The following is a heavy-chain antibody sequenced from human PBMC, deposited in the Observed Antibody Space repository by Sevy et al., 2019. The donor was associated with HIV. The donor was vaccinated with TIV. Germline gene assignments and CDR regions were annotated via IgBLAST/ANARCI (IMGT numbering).Heavy chain of an antibody. CDR2: IYYSGST. CDR1: GGSISSSSYY. J-gene: IGHJ5*02. D-gene: IGHD2-15*01. Sequence: SETLSLTCTVSGGSISSSSYYWGWIRQPPGKGLEWIGSIYYSGSTYYNPSLKSRVTISVDTSKNQFLLKLSSVTAADTAVYYCARRFVVVAATWFDPWGQGTLVTVSS. CDR3: ARRFVVVAATWFDP. V-gene: IGHV4-39*01.